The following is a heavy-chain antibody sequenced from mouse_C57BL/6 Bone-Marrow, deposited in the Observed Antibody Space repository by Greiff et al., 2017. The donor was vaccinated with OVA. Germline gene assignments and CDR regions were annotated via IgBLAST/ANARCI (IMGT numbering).Heavy chain of an antibody. J-gene: IGHJ1*03. CDR2: IYPGSGST. D-gene: IGHD1-1*01. V-gene: IGHV1-55*01. CDR3: ARKTTTVVYWYFDV. CDR1: GYTFTSYW. Sequence: QVQLQQPGAELVKPGASVKMSCKASGYTFTSYWITWVKQRPGQGLEWIGDIYPGSGSTNYNEKFKSKATLTVDTSSSTAYMQLSSLTSEDSAVYYSARKTTTVVYWYFDVWGTGTTVTVSS.